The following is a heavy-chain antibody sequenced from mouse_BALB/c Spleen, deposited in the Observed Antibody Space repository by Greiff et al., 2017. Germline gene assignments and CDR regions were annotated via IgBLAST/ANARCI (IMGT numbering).Heavy chain of an antibody. D-gene: IGHD2-1*01. CDR3: ASKGIYYGNYVAY. CDR1: GYTFTSYV. J-gene: IGHJ3*01. V-gene: IGHV1-14*01. CDR2: INPYNDGT. Sequence: EVKLVESGPELVKPGASVKMSCKASGYTFTSYVMHWVKQKPGQGLEWIGYINPYNDGTKYNEKFKGKATLTSDKSSSTAYMELSSLTSEDSAVYYCASKGIYYGNYVAYWGQGTLVTVSA.